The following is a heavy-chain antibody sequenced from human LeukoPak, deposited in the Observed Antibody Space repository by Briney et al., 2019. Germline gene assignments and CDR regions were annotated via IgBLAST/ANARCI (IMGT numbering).Heavy chain of an antibody. D-gene: IGHD3-10*01. CDR2: IHNSGTT. CDR3: ARRYYYNLGSFPIDF. CDR1: GGPFSGYF. Sequence: SETLSLTCAVSGGPFSGYFWSWIRQSSGKGLEWIGEIHNSGTTNYNPSLNSRVTISEDTSKNQFYLNLSSVTAADTAVYYCARRYYYNLGSFPIDFWGQGTLVTVSS. J-gene: IGHJ4*02. V-gene: IGHV4-34*01.